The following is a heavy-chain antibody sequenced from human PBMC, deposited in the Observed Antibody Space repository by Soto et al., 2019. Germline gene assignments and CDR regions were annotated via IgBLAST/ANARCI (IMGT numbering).Heavy chain of an antibody. J-gene: IGHJ6*02. Sequence: VAVISYDGSNKYYADSVKGRFTISRDNSKNTLYLQMNSLRAEDTAVYYCARDRVVVVPAATSNYYYYYGMDVWGQGTTVTVSS. V-gene: IGHV3-30-3*01. CDR2: ISYDGSNK. CDR3: ARDRVVVVPAATSNYYYYYGMDV. D-gene: IGHD2-2*01.